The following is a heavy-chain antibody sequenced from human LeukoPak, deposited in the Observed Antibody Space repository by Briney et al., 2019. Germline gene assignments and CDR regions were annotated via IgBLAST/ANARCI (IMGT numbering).Heavy chain of an antibody. J-gene: IGHJ4*02. CDR2: ISYDGSNK. V-gene: IGHV3-30*04. CDR3: ARDGEGGYSYGYNYIDY. D-gene: IGHD5-18*01. Sequence: GGSLRLSCAASGFTFSSYAMHWVRQAPGKGLEWVAVISYDGSNKYYADSVKGRFTISRDNSKNTLYLQMNSLRAEDTAVYYCARDGEGGYSYGYNYIDYWGQGTLVTVSS. CDR1: GFTFSSYA.